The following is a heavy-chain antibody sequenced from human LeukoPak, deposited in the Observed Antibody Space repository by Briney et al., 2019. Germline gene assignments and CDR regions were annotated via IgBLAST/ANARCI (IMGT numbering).Heavy chain of an antibody. D-gene: IGHD3-3*01. V-gene: IGHV4-39*01. Sequence: SETLSLTCTVSGGSISSSSYYWGWIRQPPGKGLEWIESIYYSGSTYYNPSLKSRVTISVDTSKNQFSLKVSSVTAADAAVYYCARHKSTIFGVVNAFDIWGQGTMVTVSS. CDR3: ARHKSTIFGVVNAFDI. CDR2: IYYSGST. CDR1: GGSISSSSYY. J-gene: IGHJ3*02.